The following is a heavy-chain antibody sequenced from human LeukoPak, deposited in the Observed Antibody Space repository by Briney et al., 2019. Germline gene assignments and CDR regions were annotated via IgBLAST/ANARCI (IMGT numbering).Heavy chain of an antibody. CDR3: ARERAVITYYYFDY. J-gene: IGHJ4*02. D-gene: IGHD3-22*01. CDR2: IYYSGST. Sequence: SETLSLTCTVSGGSISSYYWSWIRQPPGKGLEWIGYIYYSGSTNYNPSLKSRVTISVDTSKNQFSLKLSSVTAADTAVYYCARERAVITYYYFDYWGQGTLVTVSS. V-gene: IGHV4-59*01. CDR1: GGSISSYY.